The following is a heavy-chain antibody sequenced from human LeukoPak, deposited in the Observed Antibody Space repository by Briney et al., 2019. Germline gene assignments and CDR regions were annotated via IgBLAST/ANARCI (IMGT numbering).Heavy chain of an antibody. J-gene: IGHJ4*02. CDR3: ARGPSWSVSYYYFDY. V-gene: IGHV1-8*03. Sequence: ASVRVSCKASGYTFTIYDINWVRQATGQGLEWMGWINPNSANTGYAQKFQGRVTITRNTSISTAYMEVSSLKSEDTAVYYCARGPSWSVSYYYFDYWGQGTRVTVSS. CDR1: GYTFTIYD. D-gene: IGHD1-26*01. CDR2: INPNSANT.